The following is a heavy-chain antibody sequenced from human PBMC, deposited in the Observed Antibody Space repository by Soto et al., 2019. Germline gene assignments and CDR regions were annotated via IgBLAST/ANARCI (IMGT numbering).Heavy chain of an antibody. CDR2: IYYSGST. CDR3: ARSPVVPGANYFDD. Sequence: SETLSLTCTVSGGSISSSSYYWGWIRQPPGKGLEWIGSIYYSGSTYYNPSLKSRVTISVDTSKNQFSLKLSSVTAADTAVYYCARSPVVPGANYFDDWGQGTLVTVSS. V-gene: IGHV4-39*01. CDR1: GGSISSSSYY. J-gene: IGHJ4*02. D-gene: IGHD2-2*01.